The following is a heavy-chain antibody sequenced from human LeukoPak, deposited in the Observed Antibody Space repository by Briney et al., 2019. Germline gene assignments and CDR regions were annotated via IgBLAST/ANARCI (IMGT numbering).Heavy chain of an antibody. D-gene: IGHD2-2*01. CDR1: GLTVSSNY. CDR2: IFGGGST. CDR3: ARDLPPAPWNGMDV. V-gene: IGHV3-53*01. Sequence: GGSLRLSCAASGLTVSSNYMSWVRQAPGKGLEWVSVIFGGGSTYYADSVKGRFTISRDNSKNTLYLQMNSLRPEDTAVYYCARDLPPAPWNGMDVWGQGTTVTVSS. J-gene: IGHJ6*02.